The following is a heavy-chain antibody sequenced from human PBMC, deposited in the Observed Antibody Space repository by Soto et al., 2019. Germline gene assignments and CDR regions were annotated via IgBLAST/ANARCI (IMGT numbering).Heavy chain of an antibody. V-gene: IGHV4-30-4*01. CDR2: IYYSGST. D-gene: IGHD5-18*01. Sequence: PSETLSLTCTVSGGSISSGDYYWSWIRQPPGKGLEWIGYIYYSGSTYYNPSLKSRVTISVDTSKNQFSLKLSSVTAADTAVYYCARVGRGIQLWPYWYYFDYWGQGTLVTVSS. CDR3: ARVGRGIQLWPYWYYFDY. J-gene: IGHJ4*02. CDR1: GGSISSGDYY.